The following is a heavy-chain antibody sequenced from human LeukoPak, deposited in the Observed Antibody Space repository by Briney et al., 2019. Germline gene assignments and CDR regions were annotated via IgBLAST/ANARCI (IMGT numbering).Heavy chain of an antibody. CDR1: GFTFSSYG. D-gene: IGHD2/OR15-2a*01. V-gene: IGHV3-33*01. J-gene: IGHJ6*03. CDR3: ARDLFYDYYYYMDV. Sequence: GRSLRLSCAASGFTFSSYGMHWVRQAPGKGLEWVAVIWYDGSNKYYADSVKGRFTISRDNSKNTLYLQMNSLRAEDTAVYYCARDLFYDYYYYMDVWGKGTTVNVSS. CDR2: IWYDGSNK.